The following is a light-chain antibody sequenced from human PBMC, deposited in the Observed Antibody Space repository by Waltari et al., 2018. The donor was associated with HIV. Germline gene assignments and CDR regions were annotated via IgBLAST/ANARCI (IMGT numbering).Light chain of an antibody. CDR1: QAIGNY. CDR2: GAY. Sequence: DIQMTQSPSSLSASVGDRVTITCRASQAIGNYFNWYQQKPGTAPRLLIYGAYNLQSGVPSRFIVSGSGTDFTLIISSLQSEDFATYFCQQSYTSPPTFGQGTRVEV. J-gene: IGKJ1*01. CDR3: QQSYTSPPT. V-gene: IGKV1-39*01.